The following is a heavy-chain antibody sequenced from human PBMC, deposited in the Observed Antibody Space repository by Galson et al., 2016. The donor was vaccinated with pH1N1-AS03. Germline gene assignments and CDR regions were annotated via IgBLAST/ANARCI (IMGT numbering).Heavy chain of an antibody. V-gene: IGHV1-2*06. CDR3: ATPQSLKVGATSAFDL. Sequence: SCKASGYTFSAYYMHCVRQAPGQGLEWLGRINSKNGDTDYAPKFRDRLTMTRDTSITTAYLELRSLTSGDTALYYCATPQSLKVGATSAFDLWGRGTLVTVTS. CDR2: INSKNGDT. D-gene: IGHD1-26*01. CDR1: GYTFSAYY. J-gene: IGHJ2*01.